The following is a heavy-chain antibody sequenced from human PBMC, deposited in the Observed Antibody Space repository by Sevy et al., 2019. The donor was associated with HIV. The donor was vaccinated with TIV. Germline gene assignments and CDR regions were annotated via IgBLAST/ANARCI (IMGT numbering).Heavy chain of an antibody. CDR3: ARAHPVRRGDDSLNWFDP. V-gene: IGHV4-59*01. Sequence: SQTLSLTCTVSGGSISVYYWSWIRQPPGKELEYIGYVYHTGSTNYNPSLKSRVTISVDTSNNQFSLKLPSVTAADTAVYYCARAHPVRRGDDSLNWFDPWGQGTLVTVSS. CDR2: VYHTGST. J-gene: IGHJ5*02. CDR1: GGSISVYY. D-gene: IGHD5-12*01.